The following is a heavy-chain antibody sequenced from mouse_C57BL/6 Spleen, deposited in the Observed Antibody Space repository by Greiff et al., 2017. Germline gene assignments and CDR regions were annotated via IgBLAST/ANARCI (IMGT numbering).Heavy chain of an antibody. D-gene: IGHD1-1*01. CDR1: GYTFTDYN. CDR2: INPNNGGT. Sequence: EVKLVESGPELVKPGASVKMSCKASGYTFTDYNMHWVKQSHGKSLEWIGYINPNNGGTSYNQKFKGKATLTVNKSSSTAYMELRSLTSEDSAVYYCARGTTVVAGDYWGQGTTLTVSS. J-gene: IGHJ2*01. CDR3: ARGTTVVAGDY. V-gene: IGHV1-22*01.